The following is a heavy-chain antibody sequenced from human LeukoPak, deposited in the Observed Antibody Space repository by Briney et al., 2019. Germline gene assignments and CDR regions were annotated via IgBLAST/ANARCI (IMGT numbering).Heavy chain of an antibody. Sequence: GGSLRLSCAASGFTVSSNYMSWVRQAPGKGLEWVSVIYSGGSTYYADSVKGRFTISRDNSKNTLYLQMNSPRAEDTAVYYCARDLVPGGTYLAFDIWGQGTMVTVSS. CDR3: ARDLVPGGTYLAFDI. J-gene: IGHJ3*02. CDR1: GFTVSSNY. D-gene: IGHD3-16*02. CDR2: IYSGGST. V-gene: IGHV3-66*01.